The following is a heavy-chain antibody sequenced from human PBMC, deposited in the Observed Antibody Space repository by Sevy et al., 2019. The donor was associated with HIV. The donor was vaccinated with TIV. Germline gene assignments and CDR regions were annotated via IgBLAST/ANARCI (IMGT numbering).Heavy chain of an antibody. CDR2: ISNSGSTI. CDR1: GFTFSSYE. D-gene: IGHD6-19*01. V-gene: IGHV3-48*03. CDR3: ARERLAVAGIGYYFDY. Sequence: GGSLRLSCTASGFTFSSYEMNWVRQAPGKGLEWVSYISNSGSTIHYSDSVKGRFTISRDNSKNTLYLQMSSLRADDTAVYYCARERLAVAGIGYYFDYWGQGTLVTVSS. J-gene: IGHJ4*02.